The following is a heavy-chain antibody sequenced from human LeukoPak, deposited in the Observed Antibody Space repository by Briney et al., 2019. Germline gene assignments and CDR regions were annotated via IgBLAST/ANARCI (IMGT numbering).Heavy chain of an antibody. J-gene: IGHJ4*01. CDR1: GFTFSSYA. CDR3: AKHYGSGTYYNYFTY. D-gene: IGHD3-10*01. CDR2: ISGSGGST. Sequence: GGSLRLSCAASGFTFSSYALSWVRQAPGRGLEWVSAISGSGGSTYYADFVKGRFTISRDNSKNTLFLQMSSLRAEDTATYYCAKHYGSGTYYNYFTYCGHGTLVSVAS. V-gene: IGHV3-23*01.